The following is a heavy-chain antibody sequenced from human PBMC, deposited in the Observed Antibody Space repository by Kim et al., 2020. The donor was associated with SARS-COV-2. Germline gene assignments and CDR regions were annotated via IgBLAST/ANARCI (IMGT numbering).Heavy chain of an antibody. J-gene: IGHJ4*02. CDR3: ARDPAAAGTGDFDY. D-gene: IGHD6-13*01. V-gene: IGHV3-33*01. Sequence: ADSVKGRFTISRDNSKNTLYLQMNSLRAEDTAVYYCARDPAAAGTGDFDYWGQGTLVTVSS.